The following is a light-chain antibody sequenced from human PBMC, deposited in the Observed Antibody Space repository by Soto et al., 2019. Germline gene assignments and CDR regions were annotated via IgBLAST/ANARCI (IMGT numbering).Light chain of an antibody. Sequence: DIQMTQSPSTLSASVGDRVTITCRASQSISSWLAWYQQKPGKAPKLLIYKASSLESGVPSRISGSGSGTEFTLTISSLQPDDFATYYGQQYSSYPYTVGQGTKLEIK. CDR2: KAS. J-gene: IGKJ2*01. CDR1: QSISSW. CDR3: QQYSSYPYT. V-gene: IGKV1-5*03.